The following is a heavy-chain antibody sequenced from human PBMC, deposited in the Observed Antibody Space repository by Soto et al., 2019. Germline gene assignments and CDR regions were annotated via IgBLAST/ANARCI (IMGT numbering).Heavy chain of an antibody. CDR2: IIPIFGTA. V-gene: IGHV1-69*06. D-gene: IGHD3-3*01. Sequence: SVKVSCKASGGTFSSYAISWVRQAPGQGLEWMGGIIPIFGTANYAQKFQGRVTITADKSTSTAYMELSSLRSEDTAVYYCARGGITIFGVVIFDYWGQGTLVTVLL. CDR3: ARGGITIFGVVIFDY. J-gene: IGHJ4*02. CDR1: GGTFSSYA.